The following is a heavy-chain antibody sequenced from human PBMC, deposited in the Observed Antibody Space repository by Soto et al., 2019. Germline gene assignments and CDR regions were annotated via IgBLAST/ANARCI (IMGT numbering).Heavy chain of an antibody. CDR2: ISSNGGST. D-gene: IGHD3-3*01. CDR1: GFTFSSYA. J-gene: IGHJ5*02. Sequence: PGGSLRLSCSASGFTFSSYAMHWVRQAPGKGLEYVSAISSNGGSTYYADSVKGRFTISGDNSKNTLYLQMSSLRAEDTAVYYCVKNLWPYYDFWSCYYDLDPWGQGTLVTVSS. CDR3: VKNLWPYYDFWSCYYDLDP. V-gene: IGHV3-64D*06.